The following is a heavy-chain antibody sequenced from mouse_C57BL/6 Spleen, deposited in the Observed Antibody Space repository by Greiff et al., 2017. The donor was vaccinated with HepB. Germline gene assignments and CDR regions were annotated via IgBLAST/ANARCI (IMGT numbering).Heavy chain of an antibody. CDR2: IYPRSGNT. V-gene: IGHV1-81*01. J-gene: IGHJ3*01. CDR3: ARGGGNDYDGAWFAY. CDR1: GYTFTSYG. Sequence: QVQLQQSGAELARPGASVKLSCKASGYTFTSYGISWVKQRTGQGLEWVGEIYPRSGNTYYNEKFKGKATLTADKSSSTAYMELRSLTSEDSAVYFCARGGGNDYDGAWFAYWGQGTLVTVSA. D-gene: IGHD2-4*01.